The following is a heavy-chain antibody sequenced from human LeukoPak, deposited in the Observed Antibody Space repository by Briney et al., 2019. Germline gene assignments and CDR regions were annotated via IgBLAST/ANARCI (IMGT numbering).Heavy chain of an antibody. V-gene: IGHV4-4*07. CDR3: ARMNFYDSTGYSPGHYMDV. CDR1: GGPIYSYY. Sequence: SETLSLTCTVSGGPIYSYYWSWIRQTAGKGLEWIGRLYPGVSTDYNPSLKSRVTISVDTSKKQFALKLSAVTAADTAVYYCARMNFYDSTGYSPGHYMDVRGKGTTVTVSS. CDR2: LYPGVST. D-gene: IGHD3-22*01. J-gene: IGHJ6*03.